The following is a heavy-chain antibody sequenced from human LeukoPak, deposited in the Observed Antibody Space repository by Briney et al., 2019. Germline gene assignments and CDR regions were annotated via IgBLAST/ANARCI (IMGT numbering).Heavy chain of an antibody. V-gene: IGHV3-21*01. CDR1: GFTFSSYA. J-gene: IGHJ4*02. Sequence: GGSLRLSCAASGFTFSSYAMSWVRQAPGKGLEWVSSISSSSSYIYYADSVKGRFTISRDNAKNSLYLQMNSLRAEDTAVYYCARGVIPPDYGEDYWGQGTLVTVSS. D-gene: IGHD4-17*01. CDR3: ARGVIPPDYGEDY. CDR2: ISSSSSYI.